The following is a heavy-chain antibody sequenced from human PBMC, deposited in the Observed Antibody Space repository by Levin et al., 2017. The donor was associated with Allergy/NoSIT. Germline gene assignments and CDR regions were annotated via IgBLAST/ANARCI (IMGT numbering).Heavy chain of an antibody. J-gene: IGHJ4*02. CDR1: GGTFSSYA. CDR2: IIPIFGTA. Sequence: AASVKVSCKASGGTFSSYAISWVRQAPGQGLEWMGGIIPIFGTANYAQKFQGRVTITADESTSTAYMELSSLRSEDTAVYYCARGRDGVELATIWFDYWGQGTLVTVSS. V-gene: IGHV1-69*13. D-gene: IGHD5-24*01. CDR3: ARGRDGVELATIWFDY.